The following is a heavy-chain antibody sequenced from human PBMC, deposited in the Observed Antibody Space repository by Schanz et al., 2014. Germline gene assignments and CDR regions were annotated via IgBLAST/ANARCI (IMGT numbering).Heavy chain of an antibody. CDR2: ISANNGNT. J-gene: IGHJ3*02. D-gene: IGHD1-26*01. V-gene: IGHV1-18*04. CDR3: ARVSTGSYSDAFHM. CDR1: GYTFSSYG. Sequence: QVQLVQSGAEVKKPGASVKVSCKASGYTFSSYGISWVRQAPGQGLEWMGWISANNGNTNKAQKLQGRVTMTTDTSTSTAYMELSRLRSDDTAVHYCARVSTGSYSDAFHMWGQGTMVTVSS.